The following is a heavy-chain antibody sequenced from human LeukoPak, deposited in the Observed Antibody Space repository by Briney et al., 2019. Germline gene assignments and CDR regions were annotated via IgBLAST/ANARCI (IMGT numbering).Heavy chain of an antibody. CDR1: GFTFDDSA. Sequence: ARGSLRLSCAASGFTFDDSAMHWVRQAPGKGLDWVCLISGDGGDTFYADSAKGRFTISRDNSKNSLYLQMNSLRTEDTAFYYCAKDRLPGGIAVAGTDDGMDVWGQGTTVTVSS. J-gene: IGHJ6*02. V-gene: IGHV3-43*02. D-gene: IGHD6-19*01. CDR3: AKDRLPGGIAVAGTDDGMDV. CDR2: ISGDGGDT.